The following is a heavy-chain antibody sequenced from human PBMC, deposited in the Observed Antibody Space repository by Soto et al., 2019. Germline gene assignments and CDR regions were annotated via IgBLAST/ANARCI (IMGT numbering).Heavy chain of an antibody. CDR3: SLGTWSAETFDI. CDR2: ILPMLDIT. J-gene: IGHJ3*02. D-gene: IGHD3-3*01. CDR1: GGTFSTYT. Sequence: VQLVQSGAEVKKPGSSVKVSCKASGGTFSTYTVVWVRQAPGQGLEWVGRILPMLDITNSAQSFQGRVTMTADKSTNTAYLELTRLRSEDTAVYFCSLGTWSAETFDIWGRGTMVTVSS. V-gene: IGHV1-69*02.